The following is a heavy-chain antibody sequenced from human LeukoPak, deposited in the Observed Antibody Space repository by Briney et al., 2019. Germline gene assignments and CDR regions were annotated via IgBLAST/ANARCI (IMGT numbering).Heavy chain of an antibody. CDR1: GFTFSSYS. Sequence: GGSLRLSCAASGFTFSSYSMNWVRQAPGKGLEWVSSISSSSSYIYYADSVKGRFTISRDNAKNSLYLQMNSLRAEDTAVYYCASVGSGYPLPFDYWGQGTLVTVSS. V-gene: IGHV3-21*01. CDR3: ASVGSGYPLPFDY. J-gene: IGHJ4*02. D-gene: IGHD5-12*01. CDR2: ISSSSSYI.